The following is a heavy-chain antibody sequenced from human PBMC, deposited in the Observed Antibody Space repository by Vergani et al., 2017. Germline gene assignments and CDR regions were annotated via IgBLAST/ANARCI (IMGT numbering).Heavy chain of an antibody. J-gene: IGHJ5*02. V-gene: IGHV1-69*13. CDR2: IIPIFGTT. Sequence: QGQLAQSGAEVKKPGSSVKVSCKASGGTFSSNSISWVRQAPGQGLEWMGRIIPIFGTTSYAQKFQGRVTILADESTSTAYMELSSLRSEDTAVYYCARAKAPYRSRLVGGYWFDPWGQGTLVTVSS. D-gene: IGHD6-19*01. CDR3: ARAKAPYRSRLVGGYWFDP. CDR1: GGTFSSNS.